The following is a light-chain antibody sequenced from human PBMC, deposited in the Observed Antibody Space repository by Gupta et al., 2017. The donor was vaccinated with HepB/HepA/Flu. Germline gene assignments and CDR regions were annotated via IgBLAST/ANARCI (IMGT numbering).Light chain of an antibody. CDR3: QQYKNWPPGT. CDR2: GAS. J-gene: IGKJ3*01. V-gene: IGKV3-15*01. Sequence: EIVVTQSPATLSVSPGESATLSCRASQNIGTNLAWYQQKPGQAPRLLFFGASVRATGLPGRFSGWGSGTEXSLTISXRQSEDIAVYYCQQYKNWPPGTFGXGTKVDVK. CDR1: QNIGTN.